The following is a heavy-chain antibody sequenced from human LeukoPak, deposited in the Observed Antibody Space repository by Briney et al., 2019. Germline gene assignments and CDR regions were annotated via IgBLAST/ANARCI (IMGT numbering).Heavy chain of an antibody. CDR1: GFTFSSYA. J-gene: IGHJ4*02. Sequence: GGSLRLSCAASGFTFSSYAMHWVREAPGKGLEWVAVISYDGSNKYYADSVKGRFTISRDNSKNTLYLQMNSLRAEDTAVYYCARDGIVGSSAPCNFDYWGQGTLVTVSS. CDR2: ISYDGSNK. CDR3: ARDGIVGSSAPCNFDY. V-gene: IGHV3-30-3*01. D-gene: IGHD6-6*01.